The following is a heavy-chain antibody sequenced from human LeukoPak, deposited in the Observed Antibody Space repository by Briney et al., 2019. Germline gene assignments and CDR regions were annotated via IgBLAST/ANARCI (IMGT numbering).Heavy chain of an antibody. CDR1: GFTFSSYA. J-gene: IGHJ6*02. V-gene: IGHV3-23*01. D-gene: IGHD6-19*01. CDR3: ARDLAVGWSYYGMDV. CDR2: ISGSGGST. Sequence: PGGSLRLSCAASGFTFSSYAMSWVRQAPGKGLEWVSAISGSGGSTYCADSVKGRFTISRDNSRNTMYLQMNSLRAGDTAVYYCARDLAVGWSYYGMDVWGQGTTVTVSS.